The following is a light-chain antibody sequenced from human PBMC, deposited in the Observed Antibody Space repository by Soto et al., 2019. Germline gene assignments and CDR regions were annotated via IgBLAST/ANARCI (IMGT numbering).Light chain of an antibody. CDR1: TYNIGAGYD. V-gene: IGLV1-40*01. CDR2: GNN. CDR3: QSYDSALSGWV. J-gene: IGLJ3*02. Sequence: QSALTQPHSVSGAPGQTVTISCTGSTYNIGAGYDVHWYQQLPGTAPKLLIYGNNNRPSGVPDRFSGSKSGTSASLAITGRQTEDEADDYCQSYDSALSGWVFGGGTKLTVL.